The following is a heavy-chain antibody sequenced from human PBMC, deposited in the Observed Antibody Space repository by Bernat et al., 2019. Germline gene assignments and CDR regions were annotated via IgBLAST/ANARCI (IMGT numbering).Heavy chain of an antibody. CDR3: ARDKDNGFSFDV. CDR2: ISGDGSRT. V-gene: IGHV3-64*01. J-gene: IGHJ3*01. D-gene: IGHD2-8*01. Sequence: EVQLVESGGGLVQPGGSLRLSCAASGFTFSTYPMHWVRQAPGEGLECVSSISGDGSRTWYGKSVKDRFTISRDNSRNTLYLQMGSLRAEDMAVYYCARDKDNGFSFDVWGQGTMVTVSS. CDR1: GFTFSTYP.